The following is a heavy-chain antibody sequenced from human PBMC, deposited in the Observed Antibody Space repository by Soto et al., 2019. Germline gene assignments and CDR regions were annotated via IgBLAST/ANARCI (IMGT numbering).Heavy chain of an antibody. Sequence: GGSLRLSCAASGFTVSSNYMSWVRQAPGKGLEWVSVIYSGGSTYYADSVKGRFTISRDNSKNTLYLQMNSLRAEDTAVYYCARAALTYYYDSSGYYSLNYYYGMDVWGQGTTVTVS. J-gene: IGHJ6*02. CDR2: IYSGGST. D-gene: IGHD3-22*01. CDR1: GFTVSSNY. CDR3: ARAALTYYYDSSGYYSLNYYYGMDV. V-gene: IGHV3-53*01.